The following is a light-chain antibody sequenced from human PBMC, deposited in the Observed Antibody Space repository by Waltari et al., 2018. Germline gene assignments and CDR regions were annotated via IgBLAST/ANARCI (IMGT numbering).Light chain of an antibody. CDR3: CSYADGTTSV. Sequence: QSALTQPASVSGSPGQSIPISCTGPRGDIGAYNLFSWYQQHPGKAPKVIIYGVTERPSGVSDRFSGSKSANTASLTISGLQAEDEADYYCCSYADGTTSVFGGGTKVTVL. CDR2: GVT. V-gene: IGLV2-23*02. J-gene: IGLJ3*02. CDR1: RGDIGAYNL.